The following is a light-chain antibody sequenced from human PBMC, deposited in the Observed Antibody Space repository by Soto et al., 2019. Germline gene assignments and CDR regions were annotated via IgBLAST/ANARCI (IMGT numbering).Light chain of an antibody. J-gene: IGLJ2*01. V-gene: IGLV2-14*03. CDR2: DVT. CDR3: ISHSTTIAYVV. CDR1: SSDVGGYNL. Sequence: QSALTQPRSVSASPGQSVTIPCSGSSSDVGGYNLVSWYQQKPGEVPKVIIYDVTNRPSGVSNRFSGSKSGNTASLTISGLQAEDEADYYCISHSTTIAYVVLGGGTKLTVL.